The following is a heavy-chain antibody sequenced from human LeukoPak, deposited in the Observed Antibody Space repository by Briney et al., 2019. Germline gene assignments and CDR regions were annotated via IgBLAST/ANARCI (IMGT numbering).Heavy chain of an antibody. J-gene: IGHJ6*03. CDR2: IYHSGST. CDR3: ARSGYDYYYYYYMDV. Sequence: SETLSLTCTVSGYSISSGYYWGWIRQPPGKGLEWIGSIYHSGSTYYNPSLKSRVTISVDTSKSQFSLKLSSVTAADTAVYYCARSGYDYYYYYYMDVWGKGTTVTISS. D-gene: IGHD5-12*01. CDR1: GYSISSGYY. V-gene: IGHV4-38-2*02.